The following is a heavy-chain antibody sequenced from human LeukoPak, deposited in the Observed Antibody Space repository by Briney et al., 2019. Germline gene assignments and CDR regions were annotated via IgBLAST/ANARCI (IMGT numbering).Heavy chain of an antibody. CDR2: ISGSGGST. V-gene: IGHV3-23*01. D-gene: IGHD3-16*01. Sequence: PGGSLRLSCAASGFTLSNYALSWVRQAPGKGLEWVSAISGSGGSTYYADSVKGRFTISRDSSKNTLYLQMNSLRAEDTAVYYCAKPARGWGGFPDFYFDYWGQGTPVSVSS. J-gene: IGHJ4*02. CDR1: GFTLSNYA. CDR3: AKPARGWGGFPDFYFDY.